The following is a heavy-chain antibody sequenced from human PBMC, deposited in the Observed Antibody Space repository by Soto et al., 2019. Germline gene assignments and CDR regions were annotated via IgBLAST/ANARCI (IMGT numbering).Heavy chain of an antibody. CDR1: GFTFDNCG. V-gene: IGHV3-9*01. Sequence: EVQLVESGGGLVQPGRSLRLSCAASGFTFDNCGMHWVRQAPGKGLEWVAGISWDSSTIGYADSVKDRFIISRDDAKNSLYLQMDSLRGEDTALYYCVQGRYPTMATPLDHWGQGTQVIVSS. CDR3: VQGRYPTMATPLDH. D-gene: IGHD2-15*01. J-gene: IGHJ4*02. CDR2: ISWDSSTI.